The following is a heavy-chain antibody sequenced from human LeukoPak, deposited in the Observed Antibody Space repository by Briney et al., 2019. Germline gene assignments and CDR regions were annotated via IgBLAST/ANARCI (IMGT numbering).Heavy chain of an antibody. J-gene: IGHJ5*02. D-gene: IGHD2/OR15-2a*01. Sequence: ASVKVSCKASGYTFTSYGITWVRQAPGQGLEWMGWISAYNGNTNYAQKLQGRVTMTTDTSTSTAYMELRSLKSDDTAVYYCARELLSYSVWFDPWGQGTLVTVSS. CDR1: GYTFTSYG. CDR3: ARELLSYSVWFDP. V-gene: IGHV1-18*01. CDR2: ISAYNGNT.